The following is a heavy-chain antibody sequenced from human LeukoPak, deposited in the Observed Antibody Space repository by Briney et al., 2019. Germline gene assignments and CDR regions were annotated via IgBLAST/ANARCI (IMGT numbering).Heavy chain of an antibody. CDR1: GFTFSSYA. J-gene: IGHJ3*02. D-gene: IGHD6-13*01. Sequence: PGGSLRLSCAASGFTFSSYAMSWVRQAPGKGLEWVSAISGSGGSTYYADSVKGRFTISRDDSKNTLYLQMNSLRAEDTAVYYCAKVESSSWGNDAFDIWGQGTMVTVSS. CDR3: AKVESSSWGNDAFDI. V-gene: IGHV3-23*01. CDR2: ISGSGGST.